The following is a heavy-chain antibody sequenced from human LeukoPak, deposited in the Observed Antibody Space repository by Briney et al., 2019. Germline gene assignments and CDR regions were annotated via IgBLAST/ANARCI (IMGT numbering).Heavy chain of an antibody. CDR1: GFAFSSYA. J-gene: IGHJ6*02. V-gene: IGHV3-23*01. Sequence: GGSLRLSCAASGFAFSSYAMSWVRQAPGKGLEWVSAISGSGGSTYYADSVKGRFTISRDNSKNTLYLQMNSLRAEDTAVYYCAKSLGYYYYGMDVWGQGTTVTVSS. CDR3: AKSLGYYYYGMDV. D-gene: IGHD3-16*01. CDR2: ISGSGGST.